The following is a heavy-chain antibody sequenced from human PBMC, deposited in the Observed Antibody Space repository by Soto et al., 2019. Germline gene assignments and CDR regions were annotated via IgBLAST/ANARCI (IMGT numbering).Heavy chain of an antibody. J-gene: IGHJ4*02. CDR2: IIPIFGTA. CDR1: GGTFSTYS. D-gene: IGHD1-26*01. V-gene: IGHV1-69*06. CDR3: ASSSGNNYGVGTNYYFDY. Sequence: QVQLVQSGAEVKKPGSSVKVSCKTSGGTFSTYSIVWVRQAPGDGLEWMGGIIPIFGTANYAQKFQDRVTITADKFTNTAFMELSSLKSEDTAMYYCASSSGNNYGVGTNYYFDYWGQGTLVTVSS.